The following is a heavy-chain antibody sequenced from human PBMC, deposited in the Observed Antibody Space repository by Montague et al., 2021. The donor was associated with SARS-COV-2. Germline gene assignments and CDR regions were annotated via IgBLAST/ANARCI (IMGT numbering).Heavy chain of an antibody. J-gene: IGHJ4*02. CDR3: ARDDFRWDFDC. CDR1: GGSISSGSYY. CDR2: IYTSGST. Sequence: TLSLTCTVSGGSISSGSYYWSWIRQPAGKGLEWIGRIYTSGSTNYNPSLKSRATISIDTSKNQFSLKLSSVTAADTAVYYCARDDFRWDFDCWGQGTLVTVSS. D-gene: IGHD2/OR15-2a*01. V-gene: IGHV4-61*02.